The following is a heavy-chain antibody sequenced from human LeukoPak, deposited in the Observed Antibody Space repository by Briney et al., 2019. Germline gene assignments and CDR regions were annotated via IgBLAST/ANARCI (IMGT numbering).Heavy chain of an antibody. D-gene: IGHD6-13*01. CDR1: GFIFSDYV. CDR2: IRYDGSHK. Sequence: GGSLRLSCAASGFIFSDYVMNWLRQVPGRGLEWVAYIRYDGSHKYYIDSVKGRFTISRDNAKNSLYLQMNSLRAEDTAVYYCARDPSEASSWYTRGWFDPWGQGTLVTVSS. J-gene: IGHJ5*02. CDR3: ARDPSEASSWYTRGWFDP. V-gene: IGHV3-30*02.